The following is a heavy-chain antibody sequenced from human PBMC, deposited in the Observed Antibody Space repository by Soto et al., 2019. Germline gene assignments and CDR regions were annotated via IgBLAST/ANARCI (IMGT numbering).Heavy chain of an antibody. CDR1: GGSTRSSSYY. CDR2: MSYTTTS. J-gene: IGHJ4*03. Sequence: SETLSLTCTVSGGSTRSSSYYWGWVRQPPGKGLEWIGSMSYTTTSYYAPTLRSRAVISVDTAKNQFSLRLSSVTAADTAVYYCTRHGRPDITIFGVGAYNFVTWGQGKLVTVSS. D-gene: IGHD3-3*01. V-gene: IGHV4-39*01. CDR3: TRHGRPDITIFGVGAYNFVT.